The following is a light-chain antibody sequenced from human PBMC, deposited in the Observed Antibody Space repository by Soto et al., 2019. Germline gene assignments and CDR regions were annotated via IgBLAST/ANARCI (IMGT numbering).Light chain of an antibody. J-gene: IGLJ3*02. CDR1: TGTVTSGHY. CDR3: LLSFSGARGV. CDR2: DIT. Sequence: QAVVTQEPSLTVSPGGTVTLTCGSSTGTVTSGHYPYWFQQKPGQAPRTLIYDITKKHSWTPARFSGSLLGGKAALTLSGAQPEDEADYYCLLSFSGARGVFGGGTKLTVL. V-gene: IGLV7-46*01.